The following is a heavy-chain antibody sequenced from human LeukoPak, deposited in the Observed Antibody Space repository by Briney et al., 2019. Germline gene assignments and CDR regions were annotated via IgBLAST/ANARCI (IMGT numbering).Heavy chain of an antibody. CDR3: ASSIGDVYYYYGMDV. V-gene: IGHV3-66*01. D-gene: IGHD2/OR15-2a*01. CDR1: GFTFSSNY. CDR2: IYSGGST. Sequence: PGGSLRLSCAASGFTFSSNYMSWVRQAPGKGLEWVSVIYSGGSTYYADSVKGRFTISRDNSKNTLYLQMNSLRAEDTAVYYCASSIGDVYYYYGMDVWGQGTTVTVSS. J-gene: IGHJ6*02.